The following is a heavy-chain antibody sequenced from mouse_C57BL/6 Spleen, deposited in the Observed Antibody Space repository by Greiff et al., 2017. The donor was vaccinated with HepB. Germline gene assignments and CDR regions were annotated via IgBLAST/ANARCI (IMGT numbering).Heavy chain of an antibody. CDR3: ARDHGYDGLFAY. J-gene: IGHJ3*01. V-gene: IGHV3-6*01. CDR1: GYSITSGYY. D-gene: IGHD2-2*01. CDR2: ISYDGSN. Sequence: EVKLMESGPGLVKPSQSLSLTCSVTGYSITSGYYWNWIRQFPGNKLEWMGYISYDGSNNYNPSLKNRISITRDTSKNQFFLKLNSVTTEDTATYYCARDHGYDGLFAYWGQGTLVTVSA.